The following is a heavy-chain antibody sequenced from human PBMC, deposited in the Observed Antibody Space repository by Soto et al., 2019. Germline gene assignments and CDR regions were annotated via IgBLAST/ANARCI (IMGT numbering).Heavy chain of an antibody. CDR3: ARGGPLGARREDWFDP. D-gene: IGHD1-26*01. CDR1: GYTFTNYW. Sequence: GESLKISCKGSGYTFTNYWIGWVRQMPGKGLEWMGIIYPGDSDTRYSPSFQGQVTISADKSISTAYLQWSSLKASDTAMYYCARGGPLGARREDWFDPWGQGTPVTVSS. V-gene: IGHV5-51*01. J-gene: IGHJ5*02. CDR2: IYPGDSDT.